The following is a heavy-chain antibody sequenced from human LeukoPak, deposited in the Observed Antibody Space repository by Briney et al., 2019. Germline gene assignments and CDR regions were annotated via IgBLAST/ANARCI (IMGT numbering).Heavy chain of an antibody. V-gene: IGHV1-18*01. CDR1: GYTLTSYG. J-gene: IGHJ1*01. CDR2: ISVYNGNT. Sequence: ASVKVSCKASGYTLTSYGISWVRQAPGQGLEWMGWISVYNGNTNYAQKLQGRVTMTTDTSTSTAYMELRSLRSDDTAVYYCAREGDCGGDCYPEYFQHWGQGTLVTVSS. D-gene: IGHD2-21*02. CDR3: AREGDCGGDCYPEYFQH.